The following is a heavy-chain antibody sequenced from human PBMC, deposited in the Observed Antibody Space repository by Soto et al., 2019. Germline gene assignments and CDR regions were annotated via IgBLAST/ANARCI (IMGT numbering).Heavy chain of an antibody. CDR3: ARAVGYAAN. V-gene: IGHV3-48*02. Sequence: EVQLVESGGGLVQPGGSLTLSCAASGFTFDSYSMNWVRQAPGKGLESVSYISDSGKMIYYADSVKGRFTISRDNAKKSLYLQMNSLRDDDTAIYYCARAVGYAANWGPGTRVTVSS. D-gene: IGHD5-12*01. J-gene: IGHJ4*02. CDR1: GFTFDSYS. CDR2: ISDSGKMI.